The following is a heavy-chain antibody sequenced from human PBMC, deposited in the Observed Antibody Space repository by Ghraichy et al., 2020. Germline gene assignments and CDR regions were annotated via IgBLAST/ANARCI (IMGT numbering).Heavy chain of an antibody. CDR2: IYYRGNT. V-gene: IGHV4-39*01. J-gene: IGHJ4*02. CDR1: GGSISSSSYF. Sequence: SETLSLTCTVSGGSISSSSYFWGWIRQPPGKGLEWIGSIYYRGNTYYNPPLKSRVTISVDMSKNQFSLKLSSVTAADTAVYYCGRISPSFGGVTRARVFTEFDYWGQGTLGTVSS. CDR3: GRISPSFGGVTRARVFTEFDY. D-gene: IGHD3-16*01.